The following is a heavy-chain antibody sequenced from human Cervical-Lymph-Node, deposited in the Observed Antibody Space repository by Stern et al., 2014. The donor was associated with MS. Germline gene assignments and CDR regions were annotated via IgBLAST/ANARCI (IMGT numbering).Heavy chain of an antibody. CDR2: INPGDSDT. J-gene: IGHJ5*02. D-gene: IGHD5-12*01. CDR3: ARWLRGFDP. Sequence: EVQLLESGAEVKEPGESLKISCKASGYNFTDYWIGWVRQEPGKGLEWMGHINPGDSDTRYSPAFEGRVTMSVDRSSSTAYLQWSSLRVSDTAIYYCARWLRGFDPWGQGTLVTVSS. CDR1: GYNFTDYW. V-gene: IGHV5-51*03.